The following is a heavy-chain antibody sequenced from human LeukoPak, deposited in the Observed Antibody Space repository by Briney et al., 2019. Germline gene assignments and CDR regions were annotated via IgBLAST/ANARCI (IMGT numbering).Heavy chain of an antibody. D-gene: IGHD6-6*01. CDR2: ISWNSGSI. CDR1: GFTFDDYA. J-gene: IGHJ4*02. V-gene: IGHV3-9*01. Sequence: PGGSLRLSCAASGFTFDDYAMHWVRQAPGKGLEWVSGISWNSGSIGYADSVKGRLTISRDNAENSLSLQMNSLRAEDTAVYYCASAGGDSRSPLPFYYWGQGTLVTVSS. CDR3: ASAGGDSRSPLPFYY.